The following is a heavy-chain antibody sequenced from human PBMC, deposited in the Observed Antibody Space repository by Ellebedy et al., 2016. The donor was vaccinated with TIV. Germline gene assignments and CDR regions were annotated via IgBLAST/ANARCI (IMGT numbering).Heavy chain of an antibody. CDR3: ARDPVRYCSGGSCYPYWYFDL. CDR2: IYYSVST. J-gene: IGHJ2*01. V-gene: IGHV4-59*01. CDR1: GGSISSYY. Sequence: SETLSLXXTVSGGSISSYYWSWIRQPPGKGLEWIGYIYYSVSTNYNPSLKSRVTISVDTSKNQFSLKLSSVTAADTAVYYCARDPVRYCSGGSCYPYWYFDLWGRGTLVTVSS. D-gene: IGHD2-15*01.